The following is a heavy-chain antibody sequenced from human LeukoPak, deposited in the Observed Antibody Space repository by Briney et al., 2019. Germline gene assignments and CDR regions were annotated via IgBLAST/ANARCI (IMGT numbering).Heavy chain of an antibody. CDR3: ERDSPETWFDT. D-gene: IGHD1-14*01. V-gene: IGHV3-30-3*01. Sequence: GRSLRLSSAAAGFTFSSYAMHWVRQAPGKGLEWVAVISYDGSNKYYADSVKGRFTVSRDNSKNTLYLQMNSLRAEHTAVYYCERDSPETWFDTWGQGTPVTVSS. J-gene: IGHJ5*02. CDR1: GFTFSSYA. CDR2: ISYDGSNK.